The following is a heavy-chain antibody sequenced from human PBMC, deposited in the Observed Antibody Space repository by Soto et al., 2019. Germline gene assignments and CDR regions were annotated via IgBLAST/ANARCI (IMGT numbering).Heavy chain of an antibody. D-gene: IGHD3-22*01. CDR2: IYYSGST. Sequence: QVQLQESGPGLVKPSQTLSLTCTVSGGSISSGDYYWSWIRQPPGKSLEWIGYIYYSGSTYYNPSLKSRVTISVDTSKNQFSLKLSSVTAADTAVYYCARFKNYYDSSGYYNYFDYWGQGTLVTVSS. CDR3: ARFKNYYDSSGYYNYFDY. V-gene: IGHV4-30-4*01. CDR1: GGSISSGDYY. J-gene: IGHJ4*02.